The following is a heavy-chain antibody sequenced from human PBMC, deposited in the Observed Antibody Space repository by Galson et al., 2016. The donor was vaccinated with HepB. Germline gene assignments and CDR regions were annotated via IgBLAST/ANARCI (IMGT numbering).Heavy chain of an antibody. CDR2: IIPRGGST. D-gene: IGHD6-13*01. CDR3: VRRFAAADAPGAFDI. Sequence: SVKVSCKASGYPFINYYIYWVRQAPGQGLEWMGAIIPRGGSTTYPEKFQDRVTMTGDTSTSTLYMELSGLRPDDTAVYFCVRRFAAADAPGAFDIWGQGTMVTVSS. J-gene: IGHJ3*02. CDR1: GYPFINYY. V-gene: IGHV1-46*01.